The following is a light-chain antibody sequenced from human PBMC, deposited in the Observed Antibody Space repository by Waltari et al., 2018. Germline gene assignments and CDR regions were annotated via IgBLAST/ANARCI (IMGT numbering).Light chain of an antibody. Sequence: EVVLTQSPATLSLSPGERATLSCRASQSVSIYLVWYQQKPGQAPRLLISDASNRATGIPARFSGGGYGTDFTLTISSLEPEDSAVYYCQQRNTWPTVTFGGGTKVEIK. V-gene: IGKV3-11*01. CDR1: QSVSIY. CDR2: DAS. CDR3: QQRNTWPTVT. J-gene: IGKJ4*01.